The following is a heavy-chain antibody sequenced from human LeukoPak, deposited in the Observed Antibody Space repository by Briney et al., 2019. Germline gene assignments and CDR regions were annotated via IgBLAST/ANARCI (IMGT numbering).Heavy chain of an antibody. D-gene: IGHD2-21*01. CDR1: GFNFSDSR. J-gene: IGHJ4*02. Sequence: GGSLRLSCVTSGFNFSDSRMTWVRRAPGKGLQWVANVNRDGTEKHFLDSVEGRFTISRDNAKKSLYLQMSSLRPQDTAVYFCVRGDWYFESWGQGTLVTVSS. CDR3: VRGDWYFES. V-gene: IGHV3-7*04. CDR2: VNRDGTEK.